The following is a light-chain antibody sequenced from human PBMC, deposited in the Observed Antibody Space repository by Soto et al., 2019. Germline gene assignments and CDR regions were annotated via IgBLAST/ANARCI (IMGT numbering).Light chain of an antibody. CDR3: QQYNNWPPIT. CDR2: AVS. Sequence: EIVMTQSPATLSVSLGKRATLSCSSSQSVRSSIAWYQQKPGQAPRLLISAVSTGATGVPARFSGSGSGTEFTLTIRSLQSEDFAVYYCQQYNNWPPITCGKGKRREIK. CDR1: QSVRSS. V-gene: IGKV3-15*01. J-gene: IGKJ5*01.